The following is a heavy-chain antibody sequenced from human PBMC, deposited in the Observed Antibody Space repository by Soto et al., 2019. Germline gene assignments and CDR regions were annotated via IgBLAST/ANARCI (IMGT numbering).Heavy chain of an antibody. J-gene: IGHJ4*02. Sequence: QVHLVQSGAEVKKPGASVKVSCQGSGYAFTTYGITWVRQAPGQGLEWMGWISAHNGNTNYAQKLQGRVTVTRDTSTSTAYMELRSLRSDGPAVYYWARGRYGDYWGQGALVTVSS. D-gene: IGHD1-1*01. CDR3: ARGRYGDY. CDR2: ISAHNGNT. CDR1: GYAFTTYG. V-gene: IGHV1-18*01.